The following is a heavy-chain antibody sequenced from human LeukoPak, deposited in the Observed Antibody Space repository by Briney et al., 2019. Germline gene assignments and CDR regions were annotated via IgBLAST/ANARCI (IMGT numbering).Heavy chain of an antibody. J-gene: IGHJ4*02. V-gene: IGHV3-11*01. CDR3: ARVHTVRGRSVHPDY. Sequence: GGSLRLSCAASGFTFSDYYMSWIRQAPGKGLEWVSYISSSGSTIYYADSVKGRFTISRDNAKNSLYLQVNSLRAEDTAVYYCARVHTVRGRSVHPDYWGQGTLVTVSS. CDR2: ISSSGSTI. CDR1: GFTFSDYY. D-gene: IGHD2-15*01.